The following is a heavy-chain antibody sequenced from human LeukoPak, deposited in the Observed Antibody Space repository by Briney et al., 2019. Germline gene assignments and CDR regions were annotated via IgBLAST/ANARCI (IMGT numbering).Heavy chain of an antibody. J-gene: IGHJ5*02. Sequence: SVKVSCKASGGTLSSYAISWVRQAPGQGLEWMGRIIPIFGIANYAQKFQGRVTITADKSTSTAYMELSSLRSEDTAVYYCARAGDCSGGSCYLDSFDPWGQGTLVTVSS. CDR1: GGTLSSYA. CDR2: IIPIFGIA. V-gene: IGHV1-69*04. CDR3: ARAGDCSGGSCYLDSFDP. D-gene: IGHD2-15*01.